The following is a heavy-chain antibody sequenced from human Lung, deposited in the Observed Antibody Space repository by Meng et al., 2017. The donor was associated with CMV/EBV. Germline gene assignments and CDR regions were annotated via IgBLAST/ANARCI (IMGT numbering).Heavy chain of an antibody. V-gene: IGHV7-4-1*02. J-gene: IGHJ4*02. CDR3: ARVAPSGYRYFDY. Sequence: VQSGSKLKKPGALEPVSCKASGYTFINYSINWVRQAPGQGLEWMGWINTNTGNPTYAQGFTRRFVFSLDTSFRTAYLQISSLKAEDTAVYYCARVAPSGYRYFDYWGQGTLVTVSS. CDR1: GYTFINYS. D-gene: IGHD3-3*01. CDR2: INTNTGNP.